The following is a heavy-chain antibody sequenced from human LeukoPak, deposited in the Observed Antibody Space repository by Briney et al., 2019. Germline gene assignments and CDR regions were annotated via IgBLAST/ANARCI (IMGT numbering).Heavy chain of an antibody. V-gene: IGHV1-69*05. J-gene: IGHJ3*02. CDR2: IIPIFGTA. D-gene: IGHD3-16*01. Sequence: SVKVSCKASGGTFTSYAISWVRQAPGQGLEWMGRIIPIFGTANYAQKFQGRVTITTDESTSTAYMELSSLRSEDTAVYYCARLGTYDAFDIWGQGTMVTVSS. CDR3: ARLGTYDAFDI. CDR1: GGTFTSYA.